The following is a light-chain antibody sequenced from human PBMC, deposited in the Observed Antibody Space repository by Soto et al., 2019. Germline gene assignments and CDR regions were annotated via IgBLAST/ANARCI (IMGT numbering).Light chain of an antibody. CDR3: CSYTTSNTRQIV. CDR2: DVS. V-gene: IGLV2-14*01. Sequence: QSVLTQPASVSGSPGQSITISCTGTSNDVCGYNYVSWYQQHPGKAPKFVIYDVSNRPSGVSNRFSGSKSGNTASLTISGLQAEDEADYYCCSYTTSNTRQIVFGTGTKVTVL. CDR1: SNDVCGYNY. J-gene: IGLJ1*01.